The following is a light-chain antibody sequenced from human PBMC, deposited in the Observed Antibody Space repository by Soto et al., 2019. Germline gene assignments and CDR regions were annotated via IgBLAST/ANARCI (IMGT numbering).Light chain of an antibody. CDR3: QQYGSSPLT. J-gene: IGKJ1*01. CDR2: GAS. Sequence: EIVLTQSPGNLSLSPGERATLSCRASQSVSSSYLAWYQQKPGQAPRLLIYGASSSATGIPDRFSGSGSGTDFTLTISRLEPEDFAVYYCQQYGSSPLTFGQGTKVEIK. CDR1: QSVSSSY. V-gene: IGKV3-20*01.